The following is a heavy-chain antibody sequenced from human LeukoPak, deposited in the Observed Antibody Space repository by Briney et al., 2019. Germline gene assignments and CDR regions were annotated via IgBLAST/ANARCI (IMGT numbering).Heavy chain of an antibody. V-gene: IGHV3-33*01. D-gene: IGHD4-17*01. J-gene: IGHJ3*02. CDR3: VRASIYGDELGAFDI. Sequence: GRSLRLSCAASGFIFSSYGIHWVRQAPGKGLEWVAVIWYDGSNKYYADSVKGRFTISRDNSKNTLYLQMNSLRAEDTAVYYCVRASIYGDELGAFDIWGQGTMVTVSS. CDR2: IWYDGSNK. CDR1: GFIFSSYG.